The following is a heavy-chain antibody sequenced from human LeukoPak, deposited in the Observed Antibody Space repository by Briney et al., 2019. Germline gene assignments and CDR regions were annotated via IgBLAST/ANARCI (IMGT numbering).Heavy chain of an antibody. CDR3: ARDRVYYYDSSGPTRGMDV. D-gene: IGHD3-22*01. V-gene: IGHV1-2*02. CDR2: INPNSGGT. J-gene: IGHJ6*02. CDR1: GYSFTGYY. Sequence: ASVKVSCKASGYSFTGYYMHWVRQAPRQGLEWMGWINPNSGGTNYAQKFQGRVTMTRDTSISTAYMELSRLGSDDTAVYYCARDRVYYYDSSGPTRGMDVWGQGTTVTVSS.